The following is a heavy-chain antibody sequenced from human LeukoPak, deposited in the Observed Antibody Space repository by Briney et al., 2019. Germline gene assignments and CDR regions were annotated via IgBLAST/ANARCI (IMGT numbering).Heavy chain of an antibody. V-gene: IGHV3-11*06. CDR3: ARGGVYSSGSYYLYYFDY. CDR2: ISSSSSYT. D-gene: IGHD6-19*01. CDR1: GFTFSDYY. Sequence: GGSLRLSCAASGFTFSDYYMSWIRQAPGKGLEWVSYISSSSSYTNYADSVKGRFTVSRDNSKNTRYLQMNSLRAEDTAVYYCARGGVYSSGSYYLYYFDYWGQGTLVTVSS. J-gene: IGHJ4*02.